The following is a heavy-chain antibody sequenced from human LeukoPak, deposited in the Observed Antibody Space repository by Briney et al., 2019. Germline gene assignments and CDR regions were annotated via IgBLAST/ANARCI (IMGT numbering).Heavy chain of an antibody. CDR2: IFHTGST. V-gene: IGHV4-38-2*02. D-gene: IGHD6-6*01. CDR1: GYSISSGYY. CDR3: ARDYSSSSWDYYYYMDV. Sequence: SETLSLTCTVSGYSISSGYYWAWIRQPPGKGLEWIGSIFHTGSTYHNPSLKSRVTISVDTSKNQFSLKLSSVTAADTAVYYCARDYSSSSWDYYYYMDVWGKGTTVTVSS. J-gene: IGHJ6*03.